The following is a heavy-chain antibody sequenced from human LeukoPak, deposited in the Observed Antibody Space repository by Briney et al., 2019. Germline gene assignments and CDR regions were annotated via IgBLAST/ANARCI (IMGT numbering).Heavy chain of an antibody. D-gene: IGHD1-1*01. CDR3: ARDHNYAFDN. V-gene: IGHV3-48*01. CDR2: IGIDSGNT. CDR1: GFPFIEYS. J-gene: IGHJ4*02. Sequence: GGSLRLSCTASGFPFIEYSMNWVRQAPGKGLEWISYIGIDSGNTKYADSVRGRFTISADKAKNSLYLQMNSLRVENTAVYYCARDHNYAFDNWGQGTLVSVAS.